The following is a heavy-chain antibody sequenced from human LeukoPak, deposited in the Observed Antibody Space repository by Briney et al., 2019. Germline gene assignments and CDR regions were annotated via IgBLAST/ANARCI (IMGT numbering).Heavy chain of an antibody. CDR1: GFTFSSYA. J-gene: IGHJ4*02. Sequence: GGSLRLSCAASGFTFSSYAMSWVRQAPGKGLEWVSAISGSGDRTYYTDSVKGRFTISRDNSKNTLYLQMSSLRAEDTAVYYCAKDQYSSGWYFDYWGQGTLVTVSS. D-gene: IGHD6-19*01. V-gene: IGHV3-23*01. CDR3: AKDQYSSGWYFDY. CDR2: ISGSGDRT.